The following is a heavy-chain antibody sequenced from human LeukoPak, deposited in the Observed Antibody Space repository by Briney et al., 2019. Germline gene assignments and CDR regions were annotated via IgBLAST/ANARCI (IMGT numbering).Heavy chain of an antibody. CDR2: IHTSGST. CDR3: AGRAQTTGWSFDY. J-gene: IGHJ4*02. V-gene: IGHV4-4*07. CDR1: GGSISSYY. Sequence: SETLSLTCTVSGGSISSYYWSWIRQPPGKGLQWIGQIHTSGSTNYNPSLKSRVAMSVDTSKDQFSLDLSSVTAADTAVYYCAGRAQTTGWSFDYWGQGALVTVSS. D-gene: IGHD6-19*01.